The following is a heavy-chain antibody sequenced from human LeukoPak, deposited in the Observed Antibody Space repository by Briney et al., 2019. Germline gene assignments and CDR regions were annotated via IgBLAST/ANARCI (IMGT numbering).Heavy chain of an antibody. V-gene: IGHV3-7*01. D-gene: IGHD3-22*01. CDR3: ARSPSYYYDTTASRGAFDI. J-gene: IGHJ3*02. CDR2: IKQDGGEK. CDR1: GFTLSIYG. Sequence: GRSLRLSCAASGFTLSIYGMHWVRQAPGKGRECGANIKQDGGEKYYVDSVKGRFTISRDNAKNSLNLQMDTLRAEDTAMYYCARSPSYYYDTTASRGAFDILGQGTMVTVSS.